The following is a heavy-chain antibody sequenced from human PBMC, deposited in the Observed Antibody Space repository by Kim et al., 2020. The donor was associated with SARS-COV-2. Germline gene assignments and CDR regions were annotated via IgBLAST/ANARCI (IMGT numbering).Heavy chain of an antibody. Sequence: YSTSLKTRLTISKDTSKNQVVLTMTNMDPVDTATYYCARIGCIGANWFDPWGQGTLVTVSS. D-gene: IGHD2-8*01. V-gene: IGHV2-70*01. CDR3: ARIGCIGANWFDP. J-gene: IGHJ5*02.